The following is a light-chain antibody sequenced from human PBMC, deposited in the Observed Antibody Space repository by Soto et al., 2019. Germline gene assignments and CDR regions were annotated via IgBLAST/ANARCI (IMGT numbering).Light chain of an antibody. Sequence: SVLTQPASVSGSPRQSITISCTGASSDVGGYTYVSWYQQHPGKAPKLMIYEVNNRPSGVSHRFSGSKSGNTASLTISGLQAEDEADYYCSSYSDTNICVFGTGTKVTVL. V-gene: IGLV2-14*01. J-gene: IGLJ1*01. CDR1: SSDVGGYTY. CDR3: SSYSDTNICV. CDR2: EVN.